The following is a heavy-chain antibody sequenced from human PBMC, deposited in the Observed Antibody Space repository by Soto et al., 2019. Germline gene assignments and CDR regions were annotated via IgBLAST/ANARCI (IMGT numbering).Heavy chain of an antibody. V-gene: IGHV3-30-3*01. Sequence: GCSLRLSCTASVFIFIDYAMHWVRQAPGKGLEWVTLVSNDGTNKYYADSVKGRISISRDNSKNTLYLQMNSLRPEDTAVYYCAAAFLAAEIDYWGQGTLVTVSS. D-gene: IGHD3-3*01. J-gene: IGHJ4*02. CDR1: VFIFIDYA. CDR2: VSNDGTNK. CDR3: AAAFLAAEIDY.